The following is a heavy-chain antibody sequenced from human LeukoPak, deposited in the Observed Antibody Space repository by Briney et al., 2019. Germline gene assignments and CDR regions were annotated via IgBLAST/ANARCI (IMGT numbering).Heavy chain of an antibody. D-gene: IGHD2-15*01. CDR1: GGSFSGYY. CDR2: INHSGST. CDR3: ARISGEIYPYYMDV. J-gene: IGHJ6*03. Sequence: SETLSLTCAVYGGSFSGYYWSWIRQPPGKGLEWVGEINHSGSTNYNPSLKSRVTISVDTSKNQFSLKLSSVTAADTAVYYCARISGEIYPYYMDVWGKGTTVTVSS. V-gene: IGHV4-34*01.